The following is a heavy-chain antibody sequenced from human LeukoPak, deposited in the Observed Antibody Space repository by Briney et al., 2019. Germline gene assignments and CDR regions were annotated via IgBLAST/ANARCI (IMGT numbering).Heavy chain of an antibody. V-gene: IGHV1-69*13. J-gene: IGHJ4*02. CDR2: IIPIFGTA. D-gene: IGHD1-26*01. CDR3: ARDPGGGMGGLAFTLGY. Sequence: ASVKVSCKAPGGTFSSYAISWVRQAPGQGLEWMGGIIPIFGTANYAQKFQGRVTITADESTSTAYMELSGLRSEDTAVYYCARDPGGGMGGLAFTLGYWGQGTLVTVSS. CDR1: GGTFSSYA.